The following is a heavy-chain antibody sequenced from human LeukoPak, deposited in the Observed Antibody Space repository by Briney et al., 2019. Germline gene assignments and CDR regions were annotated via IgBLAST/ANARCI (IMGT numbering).Heavy chain of an antibody. CDR3: ARDSSGFGNESPWAPLGY. V-gene: IGHV3-11*01. CDR2: ISSSGNTI. D-gene: IGHD6-19*01. J-gene: IGHJ4*02. CDR1: GFIFSDYY. Sequence: PGGSLRLSCAASGFIFSDYYMSWIRQAPGKGLEWVSYISSSGNTIYYADSVKGRFTISRDNAKNSLYLQMNSLRADDTAVYYCARDSSGFGNESPWAPLGYLGQGTLVTVSS.